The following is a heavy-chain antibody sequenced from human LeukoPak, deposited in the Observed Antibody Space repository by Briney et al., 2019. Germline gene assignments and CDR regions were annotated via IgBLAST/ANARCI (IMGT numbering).Heavy chain of an antibody. Sequence: SETLSLTCTVSGGSISSYYWSWIRQPAGQGLEWIGRIYTSGSTNYNPSLKSRVTMSVDTSKNQFSLKLSSVTAADTAVYYCARGLYSSSWYRGNTNWFDPWGQGTLVTVSS. CDR2: IYTSGST. CDR1: GGSISSYY. D-gene: IGHD6-13*01. V-gene: IGHV4-4*07. CDR3: ARGLYSSSWYRGNTNWFDP. J-gene: IGHJ5*02.